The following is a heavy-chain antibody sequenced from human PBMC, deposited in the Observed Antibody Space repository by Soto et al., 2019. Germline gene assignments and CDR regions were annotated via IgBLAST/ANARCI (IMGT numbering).Heavy chain of an antibody. Sequence: GGSLRLSCAASGFTFSSYAMSWVRQAPGKGLEWVSGISGSGGSTYYADSVKGRFTISRDNSKNTLYLQMNSLRAEDTAVYHCATTAKVAYSSGRYVPTDVWGQGTRVTISS. V-gene: IGHV3-23*01. CDR1: GFTFSSYA. J-gene: IGHJ6*02. CDR3: ATTAKVAYSSGRYVPTDV. D-gene: IGHD6-19*01. CDR2: ISGSGGST.